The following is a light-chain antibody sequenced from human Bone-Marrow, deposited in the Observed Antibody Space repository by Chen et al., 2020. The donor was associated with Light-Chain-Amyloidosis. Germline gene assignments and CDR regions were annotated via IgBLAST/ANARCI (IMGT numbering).Light chain of an antibody. J-gene: IGLJ2*01. V-gene: IGLV3-25*03. Sequence: SYELPQLPSLSVSPGQTARITCSGDDLPTKYAYWYQQKPGQAPVLVIHRDTERPSGISERFSGSSSGTTATLTISGVQAEDEADYHCQSADSSGTYEVIFGGGTKLTVL. CDR1: DLPTKY. CDR3: QSADSSGTYEVI. CDR2: RDT.